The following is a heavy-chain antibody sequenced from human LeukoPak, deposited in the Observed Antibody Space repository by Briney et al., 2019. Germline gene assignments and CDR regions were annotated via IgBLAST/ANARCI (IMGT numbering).Heavy chain of an antibody. CDR1: GFTFSTYW. V-gene: IGHV3-7*01. CDR3: ARVRLRATYYYSYMDV. CDR2: IKLDGSET. D-gene: IGHD1-26*01. Sequence: GGCLRLSCAASGFTFSTYWMTWVRQGPGKRLERVANIKLDGSETYYVGSVRGRFTISRDNAKNSLYLQMNSLRTEDTAVYYCARVRLRATYYYSYMDVWGKGTTVTVSS. J-gene: IGHJ6*03.